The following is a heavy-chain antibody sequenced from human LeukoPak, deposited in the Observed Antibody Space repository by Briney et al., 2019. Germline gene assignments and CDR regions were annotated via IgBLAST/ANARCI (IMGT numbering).Heavy chain of an antibody. J-gene: IGHJ4*02. CDR3: AREGIVVVVAATEIFDY. V-gene: IGHV4-34*01. CDR1: GGSFSGYY. D-gene: IGHD2-15*01. CDR2: INHSGST. Sequence: SETLSLTCAVYGGSFSGYYWSWIRQPPGKGLEWIGEINHSGSTNYNPSLKSRVTISVDTFKNQFSLQLNSVTPEDTAVYYCAREGIVVVVAATEIFDYWGQGTLVTVSS.